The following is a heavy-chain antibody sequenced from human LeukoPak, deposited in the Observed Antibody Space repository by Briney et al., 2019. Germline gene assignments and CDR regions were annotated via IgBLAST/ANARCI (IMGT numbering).Heavy chain of an antibody. J-gene: IGHJ4*02. Sequence: SETLSLTCAVYGGSFSGYYWSWIRQPPGKGLEWIREINHSGSTNYNPSLKSRVTISVDTSKNQFSLKLSSVTAADTDVYYCARGPPSQGGYCSSTRCFGNDYWGQGTLAT. CDR2: INHSGST. V-gene: IGHV4-34*01. CDR3: ARGPPSQGGYCSSTRCFGNDY. D-gene: IGHD2-2*01. CDR1: GGSFSGYY.